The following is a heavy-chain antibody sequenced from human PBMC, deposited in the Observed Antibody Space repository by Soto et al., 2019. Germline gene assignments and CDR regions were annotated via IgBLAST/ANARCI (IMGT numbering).Heavy chain of an antibody. CDR3: SHGGSEWLVPFDS. V-gene: IGHV3-9*01. D-gene: IGHD6-19*01. Sequence: EVQLVESGGGLVQPGRSLRLSCAASGFTFDDFAMHWVRQAPGKGLEWVSGIRCNSDSIDYADSVKGRFTISRDNAKNSLYLRMNSLRAGDTALYYCSHGGSEWLVPFDSWGEGTLVTVSS. CDR2: IRCNSDSI. J-gene: IGHJ4*02. CDR1: GFTFDDFA.